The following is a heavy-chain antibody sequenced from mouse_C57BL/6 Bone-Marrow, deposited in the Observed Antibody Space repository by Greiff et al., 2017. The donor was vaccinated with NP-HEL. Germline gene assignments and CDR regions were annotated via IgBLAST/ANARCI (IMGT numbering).Heavy chain of an antibody. J-gene: IGHJ2*01. CDR2: IDPETGGT. V-gene: IGHV1-15*01. D-gene: IGHD2-2*01. CDR3: TRGWLRRNFDY. Sequence: VQGVESGAELVRPGASVTLSCKASGYTFTDYEMHWVKQTTVHGLEWIGAIDPETGGTAYNQKFKGKAILTADKSSSTAYMELRSLTSEDSAVYYCTRGWLRRNFDYWGQGTTLTVSS. CDR1: GYTFTDYE.